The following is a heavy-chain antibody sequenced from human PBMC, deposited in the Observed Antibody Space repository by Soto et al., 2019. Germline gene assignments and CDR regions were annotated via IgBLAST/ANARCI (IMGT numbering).Heavy chain of an antibody. Sequence: QVQLVQSGAEVKKPGSSVKVFCKASGGTFRNYTISWVRQAPGQGLEWMGGIIPVVGTTDYETKFQARVTITADGSTSTAYMKLSSLRSADTAVYYCARSSPYIVVRKPTGNQDYHGMDVWGQGTTVTVSS. CDR3: ARSSPYIVVRKPTGNQDYHGMDV. V-gene: IGHV1-69*01. J-gene: IGHJ6*02. CDR1: GGTFRNYT. D-gene: IGHD2-2*01. CDR2: IIPVVGTT.